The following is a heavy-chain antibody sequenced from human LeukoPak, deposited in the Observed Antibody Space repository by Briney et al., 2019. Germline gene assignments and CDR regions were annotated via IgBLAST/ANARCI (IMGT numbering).Heavy chain of an antibody. CDR2: IRYDGSNK. V-gene: IGHV3-30*02. CDR1: GFTFDDHG. D-gene: IGHD3-22*01. Sequence: PGGSLRLSCVASGFTFDDHGMHWVRQGAGKGLEWVAFIRYDGSNKYYADSVKGRFTISRDNSKNTLYLQMNSLRAEDTAVYYCAKGRMIVVPYYFDYWGQGTLVTVSS. CDR3: AKGRMIVVPYYFDY. J-gene: IGHJ4*02.